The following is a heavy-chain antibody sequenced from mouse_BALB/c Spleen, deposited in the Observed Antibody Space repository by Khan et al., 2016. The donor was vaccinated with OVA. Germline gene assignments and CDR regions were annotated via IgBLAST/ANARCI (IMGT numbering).Heavy chain of an antibody. CDR3: TRHRGYYGYNPYFDY. CDR1: GFSFSTYS. J-gene: IGHJ2*01. CDR2: ISSGGSYT. Sequence: EVELVESGGDLVRPGGSLKLSCVASGFSFSTYSMSWVRQTPEKRLEWVATISSGGSYTYYPDSVKGRFTISRDHAKNALYLQMSSLKSEDSAMYYCTRHRGYYGYNPYFDYWGQGTTLTVSS. V-gene: IGHV5-6-4*01. D-gene: IGHD1-1*01.